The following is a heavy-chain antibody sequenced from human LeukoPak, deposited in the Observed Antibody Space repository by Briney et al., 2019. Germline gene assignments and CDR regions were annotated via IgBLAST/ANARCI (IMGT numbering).Heavy chain of an antibody. Sequence: SQTLSLTCAVSGDSVSSITAAWNWIRQSPSRGLEWLGRTYYRSKWYNDYAVSVKSRITINPDTSKNQFSLQLNSVTPEDTAVYYCARAGADTAIDRGWFDPWGQGTLVTVSS. CDR2: TYYRSKWYN. J-gene: IGHJ5*02. CDR3: ARAGADTAIDRGWFDP. CDR1: GDSVSSITAA. D-gene: IGHD5-18*01. V-gene: IGHV6-1*01.